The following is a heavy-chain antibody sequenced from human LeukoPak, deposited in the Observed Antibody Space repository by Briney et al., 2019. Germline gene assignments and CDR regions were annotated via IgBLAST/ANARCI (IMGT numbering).Heavy chain of an antibody. V-gene: IGHV3-23*01. J-gene: IGHJ5*02. CDR1: GFTFSSYG. Sequence: GGTLRLSCAASGFTFSSYGMNWVRQAPGKGLEWVSAISGSGGSTYYADSVKGRFTISRDNSKNTLYLQMNSLRAEDTAVYYCAKLQAMIVVVIRGSWFDPWGQGTLVTVSS. CDR2: ISGSGGST. CDR3: AKLQAMIVVVIRGSWFDP. D-gene: IGHD3-22*01.